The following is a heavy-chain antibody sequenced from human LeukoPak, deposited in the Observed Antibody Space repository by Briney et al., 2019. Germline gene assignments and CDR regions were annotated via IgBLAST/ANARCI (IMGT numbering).Heavy chain of an antibody. Sequence: GGSLRLSCAASGFTFSRYGMHWVRQAPGKGLEWVAVISYDGSNKYYADSVKGRFTISRDNSKNTLYLQMNSLRAEDTAVYYCAKDAARYYYDILENWFDPWGQGTLVTVSS. CDR2: ISYDGSNK. V-gene: IGHV3-30*18. D-gene: IGHD3-9*01. CDR1: GFTFSRYG. CDR3: AKDAARYYYDILENWFDP. J-gene: IGHJ5*02.